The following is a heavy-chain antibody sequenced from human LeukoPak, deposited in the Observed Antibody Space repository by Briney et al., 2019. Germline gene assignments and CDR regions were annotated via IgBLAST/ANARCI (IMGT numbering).Heavy chain of an antibody. J-gene: IGHJ4*02. D-gene: IGHD3-16*01. V-gene: IGHV3-23*01. CDR3: AKDGGQGADY. CDR1: GFTFSSYG. CDR2: VSSSGGTT. Sequence: GGSLRLSCAASGFTFSSYGMSWVRQAPGKGLEWVSAVSSSGGTTYYADSVKGRFTISRDISKNTLYLQMNSLRAEDMAVYYCAKDGGQGADYWGQGTLVTVSS.